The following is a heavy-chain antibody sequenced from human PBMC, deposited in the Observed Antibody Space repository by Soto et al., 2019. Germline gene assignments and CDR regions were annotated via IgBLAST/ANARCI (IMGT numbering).Heavy chain of an antibody. V-gene: IGHV1-3*01. CDR1: GYTFTSYA. Sequence: ASVKVSCKASGYTFTSYAMHWVRQAPGQRLEWMGWINAGNGNTKYSQKFQGRVTITRDTSASTAYMEQSSLRSEYTAVYYCARHLPGSVFGQDYWGPGSQVTVSS. J-gene: IGHJ4*02. D-gene: IGHD2-15*01. CDR2: INAGNGNT. CDR3: ARHLPGSVFGQDY.